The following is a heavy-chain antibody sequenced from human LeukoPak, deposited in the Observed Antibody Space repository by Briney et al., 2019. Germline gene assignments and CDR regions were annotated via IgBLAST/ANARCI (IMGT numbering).Heavy chain of an antibody. J-gene: IGHJ4*02. CDR1: GFTFDDYA. CDR3: AKDLEAAFDY. Sequence: GGSLRLSCAASGFTFDDYAMHWVRHAPGKGLEWVSGISWNSGSIGYADSVKGRFTISRDNAKNSLYLQMNSLSAEDTALYYCAKDLEAAFDYWGQGTLVTVSS. V-gene: IGHV3-9*01. CDR2: ISWNSGSI.